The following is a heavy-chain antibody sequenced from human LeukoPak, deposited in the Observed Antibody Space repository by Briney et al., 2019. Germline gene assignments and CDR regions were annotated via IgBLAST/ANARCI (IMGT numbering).Heavy chain of an antibody. CDR1: GGSISSYY. CDR3: ARGGYYDSSYDYMDV. Sequence: SETLSLTCTVSGGSISSYYWSWIRQPPGKGLEWIGNSYNSGSTNYNPSLKSRVTISVDSSKNQFSLRLSSVTAADTAVYYCARGGYYDSSYDYMDVWGKGTTVTVSS. D-gene: IGHD3-22*01. CDR2: SYNSGST. J-gene: IGHJ6*03. V-gene: IGHV4-59*01.